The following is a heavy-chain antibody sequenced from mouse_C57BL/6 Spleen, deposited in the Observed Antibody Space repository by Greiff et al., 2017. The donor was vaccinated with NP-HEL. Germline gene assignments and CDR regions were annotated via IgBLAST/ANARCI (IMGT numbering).Heavy chain of an antibody. CDR1: GFTFSDYG. CDR3: ARRTTVKEYYFGY. D-gene: IGHD1-1*01. Sequence: EVMLVESGGGLVKPGGSLKLSCAASGFTFSDYGMHWVRQAPEKGLEWVAYISSGSSTIYYADTVKGRFTISRDNAKNTLFLQMTSLRSEDTAMYYCARRTTVKEYYFGYWGQGTTLTVSS. V-gene: IGHV5-17*01. J-gene: IGHJ2*01. CDR2: ISSGSSTI.